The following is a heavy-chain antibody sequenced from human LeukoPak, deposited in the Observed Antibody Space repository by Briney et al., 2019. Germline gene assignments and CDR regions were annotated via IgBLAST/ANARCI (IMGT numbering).Heavy chain of an antibody. V-gene: IGHV3-21*01. CDR3: ARDTSSWNNVMSY. CDR1: GFTISTYY. Sequence: GGSLRLSCAASGFTISTYYMNWVRQAPGKGLEWVSSISDSSSYIYYADSVKGRFTISRDNAKNSLYLQMNSLRAEDTAVDYCARDTSSWNNVMSYWGQGALVTVSS. D-gene: IGHD6-13*01. J-gene: IGHJ4*02. CDR2: ISDSSSYI.